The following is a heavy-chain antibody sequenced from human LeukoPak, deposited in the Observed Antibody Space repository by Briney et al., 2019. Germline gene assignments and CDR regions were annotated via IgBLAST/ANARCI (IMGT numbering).Heavy chain of an antibody. J-gene: IGHJ5*02. D-gene: IGHD2-2*02. Sequence: GESLKISCKASGYSFTNYWIGWVRQMPGKGLEWMGIMYPSTSVAMYTPSFEGQVTISADKSINTAYLQWSSLKASDTAMYFCARQSNTWYSFDPWGQGTLVTVSS. CDR1: GYSFTNYW. CDR3: ARQSNTWYSFDP. CDR2: MYPSTSVA. V-gene: IGHV5-51*01.